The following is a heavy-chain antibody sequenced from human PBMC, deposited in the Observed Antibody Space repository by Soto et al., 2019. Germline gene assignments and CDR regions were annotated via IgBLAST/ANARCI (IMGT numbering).Heavy chain of an antibody. J-gene: IGHJ6*02. CDR3: AKDYRYCSGGSCYSYGMDV. CDR2: ISYDGSNK. D-gene: IGHD2-15*01. CDR1: GFTFSSYV. Sequence: GGSLRLSCAASGFTFSSYVMHWVRQAPGKGLEWVAVISYDGSNKYYADSVKGRFTISRDNSKNTLYLQMNSLRAEDTAVYYCAKDYRYCSGGSCYSYGMDVWGQGTTVTVSS. V-gene: IGHV3-30*18.